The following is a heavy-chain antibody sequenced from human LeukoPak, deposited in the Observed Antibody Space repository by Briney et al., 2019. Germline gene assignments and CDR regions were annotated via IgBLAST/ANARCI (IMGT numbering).Heavy chain of an antibody. CDR3: ARAGSSGSYYMYYGMDV. J-gene: IGHJ6*02. V-gene: IGHV3-30*04. CDR1: GISVSGYA. CDR2: MPQDGSNE. D-gene: IGHD6-19*01. Sequence: GGSLRLSCAVSGISVSGYAVHWVRQAPGKGLEWVAVMPQDGSNEHYADSVKGRFTISRDMSKNTVFLLMNSLRGEDTAVYYCARAGSSGSYYMYYGMDVWGQGTTVVVSS.